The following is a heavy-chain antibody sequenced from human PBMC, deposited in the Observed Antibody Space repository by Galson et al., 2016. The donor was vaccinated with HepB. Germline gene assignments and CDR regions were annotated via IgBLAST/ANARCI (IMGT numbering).Heavy chain of an antibody. CDR1: GFTFSMYA. J-gene: IGHJ2*01. D-gene: IGHD3-10*01. CDR2: ISGSGDET. Sequence: SLRLSCATSGFTFSMYAMTWVRQAPGKGLDWVSTISGSGDETNYADSVKGRFTFSRDNSKNTLYLQMTSLRAEDTAVYYCASGIAVTTSNSFWYFDLWGRGTLVTVSS. CDR3: ASGIAVTTSNSFWYFDL. V-gene: IGHV3-23*01.